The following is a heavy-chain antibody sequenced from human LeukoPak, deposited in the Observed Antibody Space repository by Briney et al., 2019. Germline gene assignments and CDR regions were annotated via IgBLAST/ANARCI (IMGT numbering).Heavy chain of an antibody. D-gene: IGHD3-22*01. CDR3: ASQLYYYDSSGPFDY. CDR1: GGSIDTGGYY. V-gene: IGHV4-31*03. J-gene: IGHJ4*02. Sequence: KPSQTLSLTCTVSGGSIDTGGYYWSWIRQHPGKGLEWIGHIYYSGSTYYNPSLKSRVTISVDRSKNQFSLKLSSVTAADTAVYYCASQLYYYDSSGPFDYWGQGTLVTVSS. CDR2: IYYSGST.